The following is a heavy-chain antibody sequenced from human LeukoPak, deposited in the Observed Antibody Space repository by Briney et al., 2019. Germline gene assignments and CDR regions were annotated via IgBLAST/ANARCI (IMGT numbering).Heavy chain of an antibody. CDR3: ARDQDYYGSGSYHRLDTTGLDY. Sequence: GASVKVSCKASGYTFTSYYMHWVRQAPGQGLEWMGLINPTGGSTGYAQKFQGRVTMTRDMSTSAVYMELSSLRSEDTAVYYCARDQDYYGSGSYHRLDTTGLDYWGQGTLVTVSS. CDR1: GYTFTSYY. J-gene: IGHJ4*02. CDR2: INPTGGST. V-gene: IGHV1-46*01. D-gene: IGHD3-10*01.